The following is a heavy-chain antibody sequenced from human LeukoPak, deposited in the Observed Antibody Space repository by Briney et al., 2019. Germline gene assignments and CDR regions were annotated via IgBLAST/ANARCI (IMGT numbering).Heavy chain of an antibody. D-gene: IGHD1-26*01. CDR1: GYTFTSYG. J-gene: IGHJ5*02. CDR2: ISAYNGNT. CDR3: ARRAPLATSGSYECDP. V-gene: IGHV1-18*04. Sequence: GASVKVSCKASGYTFTSYGISWVRQAPGQGLEWMGWISAYNGNTNYAQKLQGRVTMTSDTSTSTAYMELRSLRSDDTAVYYCARRAPLATSGSYECDPCGQETLVTGSA.